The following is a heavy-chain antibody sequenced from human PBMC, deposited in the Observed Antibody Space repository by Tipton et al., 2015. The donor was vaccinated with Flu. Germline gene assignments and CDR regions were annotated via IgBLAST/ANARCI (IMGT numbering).Heavy chain of an antibody. Sequence: QLVQSGAEVKKPGASVKDSCKASGYTFTSYYMHWVRQAPGQGLEWMGIINPSGGSTSYAQKFQGRVTMTRDTSTSTVYMELSSLRSEDTAVYYFGRTKFDYGYYGNWFVPWGQGTLVPVSS. CDR2: INPSGGST. V-gene: IGHV1-46*01. J-gene: IGHJ5*02. D-gene: IGHD4-17*01. CDR3: GRTKFDYGYYGNWFVP. CDR1: GYTFTSYY.